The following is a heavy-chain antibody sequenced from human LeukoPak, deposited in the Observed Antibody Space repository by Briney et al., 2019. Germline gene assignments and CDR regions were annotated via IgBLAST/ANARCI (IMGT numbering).Heavy chain of an antibody. J-gene: IGHJ4*02. D-gene: IGHD3-3*01. Sequence: PSETLSLTCTVSGGSVSSSNYYWVWIRQPPGKGLEWVGSISYSGDTYYNPSLKSRVTLSMDTSNNQFSLKLTSVTAADTAVYYSARRGTIFGVVIDNWGQGTLVTVSS. CDR3: ARRGTIFGVVIDN. CDR2: ISYSGDT. CDR1: GGSVSSSNYY. V-gene: IGHV4-39*01.